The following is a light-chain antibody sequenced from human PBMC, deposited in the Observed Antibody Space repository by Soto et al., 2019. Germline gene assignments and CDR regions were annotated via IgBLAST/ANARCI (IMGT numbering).Light chain of an antibody. CDR3: AAWDDSLNAFYV. CDR1: RSNIGSNT. V-gene: IGLV1-44*01. CDR2: DNH. J-gene: IGLJ1*01. Sequence: QSVLTQPPSVSGTPGQRVTISCSGSRSNIGSNTVNWYQDLPGTAPNLLVYDNHHRPSGVPDRFSGSKSGTSASLAISGLQSEDEAEYYCAAWDDSLNAFYVFGTGTKVTVL.